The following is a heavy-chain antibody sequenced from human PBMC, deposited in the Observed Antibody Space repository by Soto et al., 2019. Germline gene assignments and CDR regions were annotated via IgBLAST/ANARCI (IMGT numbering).Heavy chain of an antibody. D-gene: IGHD2-21*02. J-gene: IGHJ5*02. CDR1: GGSISNYY. CDR3: ARAMVVTQNWFDP. V-gene: IGHV4-59*08. CDR2: IYYGGNA. Sequence: PSETLSLTCTVSGGSISNYYWSWVRQPPGKGLEWIGYIYYGGNANYNPSLKSRVTISADTSKNQISLELNSVTAADTAVYYCARAMVVTQNWFDPWGQGTLVTVSS.